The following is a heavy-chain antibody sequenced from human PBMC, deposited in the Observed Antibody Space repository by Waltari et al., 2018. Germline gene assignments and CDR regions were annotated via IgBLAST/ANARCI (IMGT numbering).Heavy chain of an antibody. J-gene: IGHJ6*02. CDR2: IKHSGLT. V-gene: IGHV4-38-2*01. D-gene: IGHD3-10*01. CDR1: GYSISRGYH. Sequence: QVQLQESGPRLVTPSETLYLNGAGSGYSISRGYHWAWIRQPPGKGLEWMGTIKHSGLTSYNPSLKSRVTISVDTSKNHFSLEMRSVTAADTAVYYCARGGGLLRGVSGYGYGMDVWGQGTTVTVSS. CDR3: ARGGGLLRGVSGYGYGMDV.